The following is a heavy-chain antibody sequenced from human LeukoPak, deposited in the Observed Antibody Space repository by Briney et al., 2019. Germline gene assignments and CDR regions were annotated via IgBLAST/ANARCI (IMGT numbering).Heavy chain of an antibody. J-gene: IGHJ4*02. CDR1: GGSFSGYY. D-gene: IGHD3-10*01. Sequence: SETLSLTCAVYGGSFSGYYRSWVRQPPGKGLEWLGEIDKSGTTNYNPSLKSRVSISVDTSKKQFSLTLTSMTAADTAVYYCARVPHYYFGYGYFDSWGQGTLVTVSS. V-gene: IGHV4-34*01. CDR3: ARVPHYYFGYGYFDS. CDR2: IDKSGTT.